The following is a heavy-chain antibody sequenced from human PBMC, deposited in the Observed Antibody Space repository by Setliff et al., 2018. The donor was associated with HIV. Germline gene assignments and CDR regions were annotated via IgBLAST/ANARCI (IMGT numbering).Heavy chain of an antibody. Sequence: GGSLRLSCTTSGFTLGDYAFSWVRQAPGKGLEWVSSISIGSGGAIDYADSVQGRFTISRDNSKNSLYLQMNGLRVEDTGVYYCARDNLYYNLYDGSPVYGMDVWGQGTTVTVSS. CDR3: ARDNLYYNLYDGSPVYGMDV. V-gene: IGHV3-21*01. CDR1: GFTLGDYA. J-gene: IGHJ6*02. CDR2: ISIGSGGAI. D-gene: IGHD3-3*01.